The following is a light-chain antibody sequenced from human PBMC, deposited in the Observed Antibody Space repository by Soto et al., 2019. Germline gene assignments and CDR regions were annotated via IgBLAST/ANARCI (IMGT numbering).Light chain of an antibody. CDR1: QSVSNTY. Sequence: EIVLTQSPATLSLSPGERATLSCRASQSVSNTYLAWYQQKRGQAPRLLIYVASSRATGVPDRFSGRGSGTDFTLTINRLEPEDVAVYYCHQYGSAPRTFGQGTKVDIK. CDR2: VAS. CDR3: HQYGSAPRT. V-gene: IGKV3-20*01. J-gene: IGKJ1*01.